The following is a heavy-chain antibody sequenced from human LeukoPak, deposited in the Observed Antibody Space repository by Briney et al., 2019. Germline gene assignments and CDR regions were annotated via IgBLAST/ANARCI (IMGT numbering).Heavy chain of an antibody. Sequence: SETLSLTCAVYGGSFSGYYWSWIRQPPGKGLEWIGEINHSGSTNYNPSLKSRVTISVDTSRNQFSLKLSSVTAADTAVYYCARGSWGLSNSFDYWGQGTLVTVSS. CDR3: ARGSWGLSNSFDY. J-gene: IGHJ4*02. D-gene: IGHD4-11*01. CDR2: INHSGST. V-gene: IGHV4-34*01. CDR1: GGSFSGYY.